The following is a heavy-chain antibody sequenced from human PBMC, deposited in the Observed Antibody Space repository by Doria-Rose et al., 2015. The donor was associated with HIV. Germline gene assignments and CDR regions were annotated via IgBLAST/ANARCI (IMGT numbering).Heavy chain of an antibody. CDR3: ARIKSSRWYHKYYFDF. CDR2: IFSDDEG. Sequence: QVTLKESGPVLVKPTETLTLTCTVSGVSLSSPGMGVSWIRQPPGKALEWLANIFSDDEGSYKTSLKSRLTLSSGTSKSQVVLTMTDMDPVDTATYYCARIKSSRWYHKYYFDFWGQGTLVIVSA. V-gene: IGHV2-26*01. D-gene: IGHD6-13*01. CDR1: GVSLSSPGMG. J-gene: IGHJ4*02.